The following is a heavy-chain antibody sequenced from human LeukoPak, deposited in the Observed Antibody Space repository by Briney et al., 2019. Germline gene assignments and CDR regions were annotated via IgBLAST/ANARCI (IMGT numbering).Heavy chain of an antibody. J-gene: IGHJ5*02. CDR2: INTNTGNP. CDR3: AREVAESTPLTPYEVVTLSWFDP. V-gene: IGHV7-4-1*02. D-gene: IGHD3-16*01. CDR1: GYTFTSYA. Sequence: EASVNVSCKASGYTFTSYAMNWVRQAPGQGLEWMGWINTNTGNPTYAQGFTGRFVFSLDTSVSTAYLQISGLKAEDTAVYYCAREVAESTPLTPYEVVTLSWFDPWGQGTLVTVSS.